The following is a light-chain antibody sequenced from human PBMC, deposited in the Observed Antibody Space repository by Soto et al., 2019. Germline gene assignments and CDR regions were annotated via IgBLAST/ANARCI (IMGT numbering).Light chain of an antibody. CDR1: QSVSSTS. Sequence: EIVLTQSPGTLSLSPGERATLSCRASQSVSSTSLAWYQQKPGQAPRLLIYGASSRATGIPDRFSGSGSGTYFTLTISRLEPEDFAVYYCQQHGSSVTFGQGTRLEIK. V-gene: IGKV3-20*01. CDR3: QQHGSSVT. J-gene: IGKJ5*01. CDR2: GAS.